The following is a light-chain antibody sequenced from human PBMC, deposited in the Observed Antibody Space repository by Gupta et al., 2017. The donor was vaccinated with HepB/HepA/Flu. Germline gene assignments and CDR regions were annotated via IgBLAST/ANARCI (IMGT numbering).Light chain of an antibody. CDR1: SSDVGGYNY. V-gene: IGLV2-14*03. CDR2: DVS. CDR3: SSYTSSSTLVV. Sequence: QSALTQPASVSGSPGQSTTISCTGTSSDVGGYNYVSWYQQHPVKAPKLMIYDVSNRPSGVANRFSGSKSGNTASLTIAGLQAEDEADYYCSSYTSSSTLVVFGGGTKLTVL. J-gene: IGLJ2*01.